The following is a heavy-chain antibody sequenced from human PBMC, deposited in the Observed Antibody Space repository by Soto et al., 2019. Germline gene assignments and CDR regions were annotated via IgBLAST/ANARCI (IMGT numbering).Heavy chain of an antibody. CDR2: ISNFGTT. D-gene: IGHD6-13*01. CDR3: VRDVGIAASGTSGNDYFYGIAV. J-gene: IGHJ6*02. V-gene: IGHV4-30-4*08. Sequence: RLEESGPGLVKPAQTLSLSCNVTGHSISNIDSFWTWIRQPPGKGLEWLGYISNFGTTNYKPSLKSRLTISLDRSKNQISLELTSVTATDTAVYYCVRDVGIAASGTSGNDYFYGIAVWGQGTTVIVSS. CDR1: GHSISNIDSF.